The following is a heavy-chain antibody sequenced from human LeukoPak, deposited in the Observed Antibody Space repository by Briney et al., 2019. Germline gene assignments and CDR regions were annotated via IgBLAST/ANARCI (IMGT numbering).Heavy chain of an antibody. CDR3: VKDITRRGIEGYDRFDS. D-gene: IGHD3-22*01. CDR1: GFTFSLNA. CDR2: IRSNGDTT. V-gene: IGHV3-64D*06. J-gene: IGHJ4*02. Sequence: GGSLRLSCSASGFTFSLNAMHWVRQAPGKGLEYVSGIRSNGDTTHYADVVKGRVTISRDNSKNTLYLQMSSLRDEDTAVYYCVKDITRRGIEGYDRFDSWGQGTRVTVSS.